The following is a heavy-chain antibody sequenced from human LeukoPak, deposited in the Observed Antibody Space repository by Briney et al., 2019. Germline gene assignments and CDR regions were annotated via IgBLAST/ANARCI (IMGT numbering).Heavy chain of an antibody. CDR3: ARLIQVVPAASRNYYYYYMDV. CDR2: INHSGST. CDR1: GGSFSGYY. J-gene: IGHJ6*03. Sequence: SETLSLTCAVYGGSFSGYYWSWLRQPPGKGLEWIGEINHSGSTNYNPSLKSRVTISVDTSKNQFSLKLSSVTAADTAVYYCARLIQVVPAASRNYYYYYMDVWGKGTTVTVSS. D-gene: IGHD2-2*01. V-gene: IGHV4-34*01.